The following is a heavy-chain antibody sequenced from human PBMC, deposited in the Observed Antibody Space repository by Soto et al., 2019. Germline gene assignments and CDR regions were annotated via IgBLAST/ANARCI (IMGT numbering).Heavy chain of an antibody. J-gene: IGHJ4*02. CDR3: ATEGDSSGWYGGH. Sequence: GGSLRLSCAASGFTFSSYAMHWVRQAPGKGLEWVAVISYDGSNKYYADSVKGRFTISRDNSKNTLYLQMNSLRAEDTAVYYCATEGDSSGWYGGHWGQGTLVTVSS. D-gene: IGHD6-19*01. CDR1: GFTFSSYA. V-gene: IGHV3-30-3*01. CDR2: ISYDGSNK.